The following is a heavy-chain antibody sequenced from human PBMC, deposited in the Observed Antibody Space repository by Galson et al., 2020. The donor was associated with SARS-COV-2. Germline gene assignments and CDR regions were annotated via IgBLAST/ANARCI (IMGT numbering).Heavy chain of an antibody. Sequence: SETLSLTCTVSGCSIRNSDTYWSWIRQPPGKGLEWIGYIYFSGSTYYNYNPSLKSRATISVDTSMSHFSLKLTSVTATDTAVYYCARENTMANVDAFDIWGQGTEVTVSS. J-gene: IGHJ3*02. CDR1: GCSIRNSDTY. CDR2: IYFSGST. V-gene: IGHV4-30-4*01. CDR3: ARENTMANVDAFDI. D-gene: IGHD3-3*01.